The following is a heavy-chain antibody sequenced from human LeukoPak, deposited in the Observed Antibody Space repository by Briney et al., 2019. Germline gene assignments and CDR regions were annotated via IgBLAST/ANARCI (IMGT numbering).Heavy chain of an antibody. Sequence: ASVKVSCKASGYTFTSYGISWVRQAPGQALEWMGRISGYNGNTNYAQKLQGRVTTTTDTSTSTAYMELRSLRSDDTAVYYCARDFHSSGYYHYFHYWGQGTLVTVSS. V-gene: IGHV1-18*01. J-gene: IGHJ4*02. D-gene: IGHD3-22*01. CDR2: ISGYNGNT. CDR3: ARDFHSSGYYHYFHY. CDR1: GYTFTSYG.